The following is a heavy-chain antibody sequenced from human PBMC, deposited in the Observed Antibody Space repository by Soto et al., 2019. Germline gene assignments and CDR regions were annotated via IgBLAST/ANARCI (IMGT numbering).Heavy chain of an antibody. CDR3: ARTNQHIKFKYGMEV. CDR1: LFSLITSGMC. CDR2: IDWDDDK. J-gene: IGHJ6*01. V-gene: IGHV2-70*01. Sequence: SVPTLVNPTHTLTLTFTFSLFSLITSGMCVSCIRQPPGKALEWLALIDWDDDKYYSTSLKTRLTISKDTSKNQVVLTMTNMEPVHTAPYYCARTNQHIKFKYGMEVWGQGTTVNVYS.